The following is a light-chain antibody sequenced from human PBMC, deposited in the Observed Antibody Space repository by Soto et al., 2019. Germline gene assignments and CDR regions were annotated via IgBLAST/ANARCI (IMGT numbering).Light chain of an antibody. CDR3: QEHGSAST. V-gene: IGKV4-1*01. Sequence: DIVLTQSPDSLAVSLGERATINCKSSQSVLYSSNNKNYLAWYQQKPGQPPKLLIYLASTRDSGVPDRFSGSGSWTDYTLTITSPQAEDVAGYPCQEHGSASTFGYATQVEIK. J-gene: IGKJ1*01. CDR2: LAS. CDR1: QSVLYSSNNKNY.